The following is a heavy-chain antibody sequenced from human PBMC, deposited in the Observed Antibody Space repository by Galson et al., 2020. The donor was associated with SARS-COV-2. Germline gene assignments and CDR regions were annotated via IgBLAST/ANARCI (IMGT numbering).Heavy chain of an antibody. CDR1: GFSLRTSGMR. V-gene: IGHV2-70*04. CDR2: IDWDEDK. D-gene: IGHD5-12*01. CDR3: ARIKSDSNGYNNGAFDY. Sequence: SGPTLVKPTQTLTLTCTFPGFSLRTSGMRVSWIRQPPGKALEWLARIDWDEDKFYTTSLKTRLTISKDTSKNQVVLTMTNMDPVDTATYYCARIKSDSNGYNNGAFDYWGQGTLVTVSS. J-gene: IGHJ4*02.